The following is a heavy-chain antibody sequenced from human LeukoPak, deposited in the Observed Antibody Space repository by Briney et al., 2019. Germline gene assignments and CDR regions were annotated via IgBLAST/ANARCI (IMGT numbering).Heavy chain of an antibody. CDR2: ISSSSSYI. CDR3: ARAYCSGGSCYPFDY. CDR1: GFTFSSYS. V-gene: IGHV3-21*01. J-gene: IGHJ4*02. Sequence: GGSLRLSCAASGFTFSSYSMNWVRQAPGKGLEWVSSISSSSSYIYYADSVKGRFTISRDNAKNSLYLQMNSLRAEDTAVYYRARAYCSGGSCYPFDYWGQGTLVTVSS. D-gene: IGHD2-15*01.